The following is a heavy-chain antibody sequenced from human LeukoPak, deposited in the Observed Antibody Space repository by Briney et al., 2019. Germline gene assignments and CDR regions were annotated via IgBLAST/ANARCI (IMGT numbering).Heavy chain of an antibody. J-gene: IGHJ3*02. CDR2: IYTSGST. Sequence: SQTLSLTCTVSGGSISSGSYYWSWIRQPAGKGLEWIGRIYTSGSTNYNPSLKSRVTISVDTSKNQFSLKLSSVTAADTAVYYCARSLDLVGAHAFDIWGQGTMVTVSS. D-gene: IGHD1-26*01. V-gene: IGHV4-61*02. CDR3: ARSLDLVGAHAFDI. CDR1: GGSISSGSYY.